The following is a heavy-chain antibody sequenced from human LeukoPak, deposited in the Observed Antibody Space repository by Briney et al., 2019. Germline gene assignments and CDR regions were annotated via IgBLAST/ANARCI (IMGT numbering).Heavy chain of an antibody. CDR1: GYTLTELS. CDR3: AIQSLITMVRGDYYYYGMDV. CDR2: FDPEGGET. V-gene: IGHV1-24*01. J-gene: IGHJ6*02. Sequence: ASVKVSCKVSGYTLTELSMHWVRQAPGKGLEWMGGFDPEGGETIYAQKFQGRVTMTEDTSTDTAYMELSSLRSEDTAVYYCAIQSLITMVRGDYYYYGMDVWGQGTTVTVSS. D-gene: IGHD3-10*01.